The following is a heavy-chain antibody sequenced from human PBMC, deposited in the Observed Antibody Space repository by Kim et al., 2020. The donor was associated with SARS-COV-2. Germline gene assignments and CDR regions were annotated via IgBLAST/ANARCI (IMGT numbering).Heavy chain of an antibody. CDR1: GGSINSNHY. D-gene: IGHD1-1*01. CDR2: FFSNGDT. J-gene: IGHJ5*02. V-gene: IGHV4-39*01. Sequence: SETLSLTCTVSGGSINSNHYWGWIRQPPGKGLEWIGSFFSNGDTSHNPSLRGRVTISVDTSKNEFSLRLTSVTAADTAVYYCARLERSPNPSGIDPWGQGTLVTVSS. CDR3: ARLERSPNPSGIDP.